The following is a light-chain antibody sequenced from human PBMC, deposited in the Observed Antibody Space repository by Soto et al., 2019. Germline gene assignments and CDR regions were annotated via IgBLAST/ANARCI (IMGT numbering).Light chain of an antibody. Sequence: QSALTQPASVSGSPGQSITISCTGTSSDVGGYNYVSWYQQHPGKAPTVMIYDVSKRPSGISNRFSGSKSGNTASLTISGLQVEDEADYYCSSYTSGSTRVVFGGGTKLTVL. CDR2: DVS. CDR1: SSDVGGYNY. J-gene: IGLJ2*01. CDR3: SSYTSGSTRVV. V-gene: IGLV2-14*03.